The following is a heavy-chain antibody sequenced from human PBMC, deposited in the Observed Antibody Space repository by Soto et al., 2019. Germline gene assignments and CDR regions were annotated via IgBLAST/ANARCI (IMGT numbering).Heavy chain of an antibody. J-gene: IGHJ6*02. Sequence: VQLVESGGGVVQPGRSLRLSCAASGFTFSSYGMHWVRQAPGKGLEWVAVISYDGSNKYYADSVKGRFTISRDNSKNTLYLQMNSLRAEDTAVYYCAKVTYGSGSYAPYYYYGMDVWGQGTTVTVSS. D-gene: IGHD3-10*01. CDR3: AKVTYGSGSYAPYYYYGMDV. V-gene: IGHV3-30*18. CDR2: ISYDGSNK. CDR1: GFTFSSYG.